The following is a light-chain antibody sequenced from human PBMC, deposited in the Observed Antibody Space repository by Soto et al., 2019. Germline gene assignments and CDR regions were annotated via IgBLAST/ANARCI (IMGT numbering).Light chain of an antibody. CDR1: SSNIGNNY. CDR3: GTWDSSLSVGV. V-gene: IGLV1-51*02. J-gene: IGLJ3*02. Sequence: QAVLTQPPSVSAAPGQKVTISCSGSSSNIGNNYVSWYQQLPGTAPKLLIYENHKRPSGIPDRFSGSKSGTSATLGITGLQTGDEADNYCGTWDSSLSVGVFGGGTKLTVL. CDR2: ENH.